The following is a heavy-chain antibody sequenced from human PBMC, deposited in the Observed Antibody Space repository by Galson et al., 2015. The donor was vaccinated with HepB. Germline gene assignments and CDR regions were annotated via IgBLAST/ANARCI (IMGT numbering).Heavy chain of an antibody. V-gene: IGHV1-18*04. CDR3: ARRVTMIIVQSEAFDI. CDR2: ISGYNGKT. Sequence: SVKVSCKASGYTFTNYYISWVRQAPGQGLEWMGWISGYNGKTKFAQNLQGRVTMTTDTSTSTAYMELRSLRSDDTAVYYCARRVTMIIVQSEAFDIWGQGTMVTVSS. D-gene: IGHD3-22*01. J-gene: IGHJ3*02. CDR1: GYTFTNYY.